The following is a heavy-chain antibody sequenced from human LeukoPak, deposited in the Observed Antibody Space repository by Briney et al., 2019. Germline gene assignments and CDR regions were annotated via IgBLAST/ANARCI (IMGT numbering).Heavy chain of an antibody. CDR1: GYTLTELS. J-gene: IGHJ6*03. CDR2: FDPEDGET. D-gene: IGHD3-10*01. Sequence: ASVKVSCKVSGYTLTELSMHWVRQAPGKGLEWMGGFDPEDGETIYAQKFQGRVTMTEDTSTDTAYMELSSLRSEDTAVYYCARGREYGSGSSNYYYYYMDVWGKGTTVTISS. V-gene: IGHV1-24*01. CDR3: ARGREYGSGSSNYYYYYMDV.